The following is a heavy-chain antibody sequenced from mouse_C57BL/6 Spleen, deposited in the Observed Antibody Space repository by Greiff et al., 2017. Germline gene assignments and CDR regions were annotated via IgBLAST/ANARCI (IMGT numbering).Heavy chain of an antibody. J-gene: IGHJ3*01. CDR2: IYPGSGST. CDR1: GYTFTSYW. D-gene: IGHD2-5*01. CDR3: ARGDYSNYGGAY. V-gene: IGHV1-55*01. Sequence: VQLQQSGAELVKPGASVKMSCKASGYTFTSYWITWVKQRPGQGLEWIGDIYPGSGSTNYNEKFKSKATLTVDTSSSTAYMQLSSLTSEDSAVYYCARGDYSNYGGAYWGQGTLVTVSA.